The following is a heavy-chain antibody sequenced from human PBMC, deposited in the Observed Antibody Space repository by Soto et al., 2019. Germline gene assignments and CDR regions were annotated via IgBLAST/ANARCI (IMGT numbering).Heavy chain of an antibody. V-gene: IGHV3-30-3*01. CDR2: ISSDATNK. D-gene: IGHD6-13*01. CDR1: GFTFRDYA. J-gene: IGHJ6*02. CDR3: ARQGMAACKYYSTYLDV. Sequence: QVQLVESGGGVVQPGRSLRLSCAASGFTFRDYAMHWVRQAPGKGLEWVTLISSDATNKYLADSVKGRFTISRDNSKNTLYLQMTSLRVEDTGLYYCARQGMAACKYYSTYLDVWGQGTKVIV.